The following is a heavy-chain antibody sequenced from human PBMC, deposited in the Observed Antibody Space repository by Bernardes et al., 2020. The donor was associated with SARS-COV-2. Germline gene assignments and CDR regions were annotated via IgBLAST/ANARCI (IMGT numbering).Heavy chain of an antibody. CDR1: GYTFTGYY. J-gene: IGHJ4*02. CDR3: ARVSVYDIVVVTAILAY. CDR2: INPNSGGT. D-gene: IGHD2-21*02. V-gene: IGHV1-2*02. Sequence: ASVKVSCKASGYTFTGYYMHWVRQAPGQGLEWMGWINPNSGGTNYAQKFQGRVTMTRDTSISTAYMELSRLRSDDTAVYYCARVSVYDIVVVTAILAYWGQGTLVTVSS.